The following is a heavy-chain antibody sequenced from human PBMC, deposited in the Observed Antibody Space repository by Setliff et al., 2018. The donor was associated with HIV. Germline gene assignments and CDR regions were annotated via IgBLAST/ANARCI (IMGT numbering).Heavy chain of an antibody. J-gene: IGHJ4*02. CDR1: GFTFSSYT. Sequence: GESLKISCAASGFTFSSYTMNWVRQAPGKGLEWVSSISSSSYYIYYADSVKGRFTISRDNAKNPLFLQMNSLRAEDTAVYYCASIELAAMVPVDYWGQGTLVTVSS. CDR3: ASIELAAMVPVDY. V-gene: IGHV3-21*01. D-gene: IGHD5-18*01. CDR2: ISSSSYYI.